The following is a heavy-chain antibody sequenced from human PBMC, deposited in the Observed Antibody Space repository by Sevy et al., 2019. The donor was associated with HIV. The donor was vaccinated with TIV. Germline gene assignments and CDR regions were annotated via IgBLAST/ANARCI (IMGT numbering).Heavy chain of an antibody. CDR2: MSPYNGNK. Sequence: ASVKVSCKASGYTFTTYNIVWVRQAPGQGLEWLAWMSPYNGNKNYAQRVQGRVTMTTDTFTDTAFLELRGLKFDDTAVYYCAGGISSWYDYWGQGTLVTVSS. D-gene: IGHD2-2*01. J-gene: IGHJ4*02. CDR1: GYTFTTYN. V-gene: IGHV1-18*01. CDR3: AGGISSWYDY.